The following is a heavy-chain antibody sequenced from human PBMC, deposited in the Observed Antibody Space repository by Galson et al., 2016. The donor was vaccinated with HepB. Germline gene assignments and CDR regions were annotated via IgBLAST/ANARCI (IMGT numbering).Heavy chain of an antibody. Sequence: ETLSLTCTVSVGSISTSNYYWSWIRQSPGKGLAWIGCLYYNGNTYYNSSLKSRVTISIGTSDTQFSLKMTSTTASDPAVYYCARLYPFDFWGQGALVIVSS. CDR1: VGSISTSNYY. CDR3: ARLYPFDF. CDR2: LYYNGNT. J-gene: IGHJ4*02. V-gene: IGHV4-39*01. D-gene: IGHD2-2*01.